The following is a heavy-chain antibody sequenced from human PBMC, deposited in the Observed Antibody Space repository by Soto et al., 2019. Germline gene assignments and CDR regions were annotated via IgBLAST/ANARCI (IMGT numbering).Heavy chain of an antibody. CDR3: AREGSLGGYQLPPLDYYYGMDV. CDR2: ISSSGSTI. CDR1: GFTFSSYE. J-gene: IGHJ6*02. V-gene: IGHV3-48*03. D-gene: IGHD2-2*01. Sequence: PGGSLRLSCAASGFTFSSYEMNWVRQAPGKGLEWVSYISSSGSTIYYADSVKGRFTISRDNAKNSLYLQMNSLRAEDTAVYYCAREGSLGGYQLPPLDYYYGMDVWGQGTTVTVSS.